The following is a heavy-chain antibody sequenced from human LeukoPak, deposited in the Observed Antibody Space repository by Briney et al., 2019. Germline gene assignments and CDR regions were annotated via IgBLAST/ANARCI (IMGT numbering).Heavy chain of an antibody. CDR3: AVYCSSTSCPFDY. J-gene: IGHJ4*02. V-gene: IGHV1-8*03. CDR1: GYTFTSYD. D-gene: IGHD2-2*01. Sequence: ASVKVSCKASGYTFTSYDINWVRQATGQGLEWMGWMNTNSGNTGYAQKFQGRVTITRNTSISTAYMELSSLRSEDTAVYYCAVYCSSTSCPFDYWGQGTLVTVSS. CDR2: MNTNSGNT.